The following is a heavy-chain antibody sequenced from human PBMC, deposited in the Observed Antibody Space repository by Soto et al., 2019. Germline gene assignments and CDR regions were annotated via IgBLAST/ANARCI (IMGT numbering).Heavy chain of an antibody. CDR1: GASFTSYL. J-gene: IGHJ6*02. Sequence: GESLKVSRRCSGASFTSYLISRVRQMPGKCLEWMGRIDPSDSYTNYSPSFQGHVTISADKSISTAYLQWSSLKASDPAMYYCARQGYIYGMDVWGQGTTVTVSS. CDR3: ARQGYIYGMDV. CDR2: IDPSDSYT. V-gene: IGHV5-10-1*01. D-gene: IGHD2-15*01.